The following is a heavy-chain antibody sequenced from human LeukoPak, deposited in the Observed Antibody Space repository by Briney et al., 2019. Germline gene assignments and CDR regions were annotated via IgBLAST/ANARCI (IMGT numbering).Heavy chain of an antibody. J-gene: IGHJ6*03. CDR2: IYYSGST. V-gene: IGHV4-39*01. CDR3: ARHIKAWIAAAGTFYYYYYMDV. Sequence: KPSETLSLTCTVSGGSISSSSYYWGWIRQPPGKGLEWIGSIYYSGSTYYNPSLKSRVTISVDTSKNQFSLKLSSVTAADTAVYYCARHIKAWIAAAGTFYYYYYMDVWDKGTTVTISS. D-gene: IGHD6-13*01. CDR1: GGSISSSSYY.